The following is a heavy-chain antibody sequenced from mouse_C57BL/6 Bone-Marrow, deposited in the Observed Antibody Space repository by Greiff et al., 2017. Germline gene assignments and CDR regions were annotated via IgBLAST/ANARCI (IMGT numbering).Heavy chain of an antibody. CDR2: IWWDDDK. CDR3: ARRGSYDSGRFAY. D-gene: IGHD2-12*01. Sequence: QVTLKVSGPGILQPSQTLSLTCSFSGFSLSTFGMGVGWIRQPSGKGLEWLAHIWWDDDKYYKPALKSRPTISKDTSKNQVFLEIAHVDTANTATYASARRGSYDSGRFAYWGQGTLVTVSA. J-gene: IGHJ3*01. CDR1: GFSLSTFGMG. V-gene: IGHV8-8*01.